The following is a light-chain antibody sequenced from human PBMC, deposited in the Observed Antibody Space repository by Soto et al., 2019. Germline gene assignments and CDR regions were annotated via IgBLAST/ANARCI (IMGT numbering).Light chain of an antibody. CDR3: SSYAGSNNLV. CDR2: EVS. CDR1: SSDVGGYNY. V-gene: IGLV2-8*01. J-gene: IGLJ3*02. Sequence: QSALTQPPSASGSPGQSVTISCTGTSSDVGGYNYVSWYQQHPGKAPKLMNYEVSKRPSGVPDRFSGSKSGNTASLTVSGFQAEDEADYYCSSYAGSNNLVFGGGTNVTVL.